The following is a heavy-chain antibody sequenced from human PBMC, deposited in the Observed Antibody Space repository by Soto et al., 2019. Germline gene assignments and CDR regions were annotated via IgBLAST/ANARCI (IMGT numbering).Heavy chain of an antibody. CDR3: AREAPGYCTNGVCYQVDY. Sequence: SETLSLTCNVSGGSILSCDYYWIWMRHPLETGLEWIGYIYYSGSTYYNPSLKSRVTISVDTSKNQFFLKLSSVTAADTAVYYCAREAPGYCTNGVCYQVDYWGQGTLVTVSS. CDR2: IYYSGST. V-gene: IGHV4-30-4*01. CDR1: GGSILSCDYY. J-gene: IGHJ4*02. D-gene: IGHD2-8*01.